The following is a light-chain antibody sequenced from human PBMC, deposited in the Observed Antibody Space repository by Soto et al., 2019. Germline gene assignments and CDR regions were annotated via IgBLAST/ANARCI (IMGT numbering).Light chain of an antibody. CDR1: QSVSSTY. V-gene: IGKV3-20*01. Sequence: EIVLTQSPGTLSLSPGERATLSCRPSQSVSSTYLDWYQQKPGQAPRLLIYAASSRATGIPDRFSGGASATDFTLTIGRLEPEDFAVYYCRHYINSQWTFGQGTKVEIK. J-gene: IGKJ1*01. CDR3: RHYINSQWT. CDR2: AAS.